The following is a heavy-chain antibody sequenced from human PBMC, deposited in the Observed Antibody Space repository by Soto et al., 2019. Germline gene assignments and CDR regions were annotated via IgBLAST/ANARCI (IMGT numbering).Heavy chain of an antibody. CDR1: GSPLSSYS. Sequence: QVQLVQSGAEVKRPGSSVRVSCKAYGSPLSSYSISWVRQAPGQGIEWMGGIIPIYGSPNYAKNFQGRVTISADEYTNTAYMEVSSLRFDDTAVFYCARAGRASADSWFDSWGQGTLVTVSS. CDR2: IIPIYGSP. D-gene: IGHD2-2*01. V-gene: IGHV1-69*01. CDR3: ARAGRASADSWFDS. J-gene: IGHJ5*01.